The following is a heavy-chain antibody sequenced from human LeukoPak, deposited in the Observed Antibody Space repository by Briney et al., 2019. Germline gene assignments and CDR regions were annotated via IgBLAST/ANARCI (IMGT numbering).Heavy chain of an antibody. Sequence: GGSLRLSCAASGFTFSDYYMSWIRQAPGKGLEWVSYISSSSSYTNYADSVKGRFTISRDNAKNSLYLQMNSLRAEDTAVYYCARVGPYSSSWYYFDYWGQGTLVTVSS. J-gene: IGHJ4*02. CDR2: ISSSSSYT. D-gene: IGHD6-13*01. CDR1: GFTFSDYY. CDR3: ARVGPYSSSWYYFDY. V-gene: IGHV3-11*05.